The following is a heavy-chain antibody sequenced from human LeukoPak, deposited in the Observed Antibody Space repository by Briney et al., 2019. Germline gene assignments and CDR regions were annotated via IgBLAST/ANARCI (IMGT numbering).Heavy chain of an antibody. D-gene: IGHD2-8*02. CDR2: INSDGSIT. J-gene: IGHJ4*02. CDR1: GFTFRDYW. Sequence: GGSLRLSCAASGFTFRDYWMHWVRQVPGKGLLWVSHINSDGSITDYADSVKGRFTISRDNARNILSLQMDSLRVEDTAVYYCARNPTGDYDYWGQGALVTVSS. CDR3: ARNPTGDYDY. V-gene: IGHV3-74*01.